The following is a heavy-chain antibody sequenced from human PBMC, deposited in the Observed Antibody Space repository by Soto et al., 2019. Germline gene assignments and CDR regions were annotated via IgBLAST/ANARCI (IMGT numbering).Heavy chain of an antibody. CDR3: VRDGTKTLRDWFDP. CDR2: IYATGTT. V-gene: IGHV4-4*07. CDR1: GASISGFY. J-gene: IGHJ5*02. D-gene: IGHD1-1*01. Sequence: PXGTLSLTFTVSGASISGFYWSWIRKSAGKGLEWIGRIYATGTTDYNPSLKSRVMMSVDTSKKQFSLKLRSVTAADTAVYYCVRDGTKTLRDWFDPWGQGISVTVSS.